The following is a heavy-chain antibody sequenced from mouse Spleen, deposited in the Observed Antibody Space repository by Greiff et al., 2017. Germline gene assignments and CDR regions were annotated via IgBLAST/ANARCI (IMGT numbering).Heavy chain of an antibody. CDR2: ISYDGSN. D-gene: IGHD4-1*01. V-gene: IGHV3-6*02. J-gene: IGHJ2*01. CDR1: GYSITSGYY. CDR3: ARGLVGTDYFDY. Sequence: EVQLQESGPGLVKPSQSLSLTCSVTGYSITSGYYWNWIRQFPGNKLEWMGYISYDGSNNYNPSLKNRISITRDTSKNQFFLKLNSVTTEDTATYYCARGLVGTDYFDYWGQGTTLTVSS.